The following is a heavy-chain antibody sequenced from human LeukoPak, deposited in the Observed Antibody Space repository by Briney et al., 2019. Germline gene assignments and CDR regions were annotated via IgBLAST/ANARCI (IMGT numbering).Heavy chain of an antibody. J-gene: IGHJ4*02. CDR1: GFPFSTEG. Sequence: PGGSLRLSCAASGFPFSTEGMSWVRQAPGKGLEWVSAIGGSGDSTYSADSVKGRFTISRDNSKNTMYLQMNSLGAEDTAIYYCARGGGGRYYDYWGQGTLVTVSS. V-gene: IGHV3-23*01. CDR3: ARGGGGRYYDY. D-gene: IGHD1-26*01. CDR2: IGGSGDST.